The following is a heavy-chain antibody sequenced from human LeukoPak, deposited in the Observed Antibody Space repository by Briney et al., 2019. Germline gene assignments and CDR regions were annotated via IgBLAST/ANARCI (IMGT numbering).Heavy chain of an antibody. CDR2: ISYDGSNK. V-gene: IGHV3-30-3*01. CDR1: GFTFSGYP. CDR3: ARLGLEVGGPNWFDP. Sequence: GGSLRLSCAASGFTFSGYPIHWVRQAPGKGLEWVAVISYDGSNKYYADSVKGRFTISRDNSKSTLYLQMNSLRAEDTAVYYCARLGLEVGGPNWFDPWGQGTLVTVSS. J-gene: IGHJ5*02. D-gene: IGHD1-1*01.